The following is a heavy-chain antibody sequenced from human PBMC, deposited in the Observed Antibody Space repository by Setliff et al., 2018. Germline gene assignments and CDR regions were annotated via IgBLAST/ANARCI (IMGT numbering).Heavy chain of an antibody. D-gene: IGHD6-6*01. J-gene: IGHJ4*02. Sequence: KPSETLSLTCAAYGGTFSDYHWTWIRQSPEKGLEWIGGINHRGSTNYNPSLESRVTISIDTSRDQFSLKLISMIAADTAVYYCARGRNIAARLLDSWGQGTLVTVSS. V-gene: IGHV4-34*01. CDR3: ARGRNIAARLLDS. CDR2: INHRGST. CDR1: GGTFSDYH.